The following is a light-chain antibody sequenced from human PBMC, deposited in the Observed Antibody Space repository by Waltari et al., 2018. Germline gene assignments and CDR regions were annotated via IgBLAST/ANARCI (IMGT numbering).Light chain of an antibody. Sequence: SSELTQPPPVSVAPGKTARITCGGHDIGSQSVHWYQQKPGQAPGVVIHYDTDRPSGIPERFSGSNSGNTSTLTNSSVEAGDQADYYHQELDTSTHQPIFGVGTNLTVL. CDR2: YDT. CDR3: QELDTSTHQPI. CDR1: DIGSQS. J-gene: IGLJ2*01. V-gene: IGLV3-21*04.